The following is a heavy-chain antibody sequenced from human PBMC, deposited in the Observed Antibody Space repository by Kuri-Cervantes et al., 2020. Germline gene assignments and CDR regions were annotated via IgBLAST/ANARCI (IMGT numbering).Heavy chain of an antibody. CDR2: IGGSGLTT. CDR1: GFTFSNSA. J-gene: IGHJ4*02. D-gene: IGHD4-11*01. CDR3: ARWRGTTTNYFFDS. V-gene: IGHV3-23*01. Sequence: GESLKISCAASGFTFSNSAMRWVRQAPGKGLEWVSAIGGSGLTTYYADSVKGRFTISRDQSKNTLYLQMNSLRAEDTAVYYCARWRGTTTNYFFDSWGQGTLVTVSS.